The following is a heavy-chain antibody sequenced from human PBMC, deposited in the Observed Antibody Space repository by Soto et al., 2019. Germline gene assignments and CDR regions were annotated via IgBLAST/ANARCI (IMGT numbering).Heavy chain of an antibody. CDR1: GFTFSSYI. Sequence: GGSLRLSCAASGFTFSSYIMNWVCQAPGKGLEWVSYISSSSSTIYYADSVKGRFTISRDNAKNSLYLQMNSLRDEDTAVYYCAREAAAGYLNWFDPWGQGTLVTVSS. J-gene: IGHJ5*02. CDR3: AREAAAGYLNWFDP. CDR2: ISSSSSTI. D-gene: IGHD6-13*01. V-gene: IGHV3-48*02.